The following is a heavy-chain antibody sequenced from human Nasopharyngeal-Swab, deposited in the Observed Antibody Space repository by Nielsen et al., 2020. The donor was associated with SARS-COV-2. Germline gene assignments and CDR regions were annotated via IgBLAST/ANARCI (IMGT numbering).Heavy chain of an antibody. CDR3: AGQPADFDY. D-gene: IGHD2-2*01. CDR1: GASITDYH. J-gene: IGHJ4*02. V-gene: IGHV4-34*01. Sequence: GSLRLSCAVYGASITDYHWSWTRQAPGKVLEWVGEMKPSGRTNYNPSLRSRVTISVDTSNNHFFLRLSSVTAADPAVYYCAGQPADFDYWGQGALVTVSS. CDR2: MKPSGRT.